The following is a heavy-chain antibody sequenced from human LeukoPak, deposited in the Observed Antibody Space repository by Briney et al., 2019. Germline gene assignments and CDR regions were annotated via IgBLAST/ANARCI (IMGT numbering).Heavy chain of an antibody. V-gene: IGHV4-59*01. CDR2: IYYSGST. CDR3: ARAGRDRRVGPWFDP. Sequence: SETLSLTCTVSGGSISSYYWSRIRQPPGKGLEWIGYIYYSGSTNYNPSLKSRVTISVDTSKNQFSLKLSSVTAADTAVYYCARAGRDRRVGPWFDPWGQGTLVTVSS. CDR1: GGSISSYY. D-gene: IGHD2-21*01. J-gene: IGHJ5*02.